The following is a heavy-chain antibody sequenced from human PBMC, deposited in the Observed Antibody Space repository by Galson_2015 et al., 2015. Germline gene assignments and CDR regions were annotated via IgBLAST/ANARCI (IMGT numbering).Heavy chain of an antibody. D-gene: IGHD2-2*01. Sequence: TLSLTCTVSGGSISSGSYYWSWIRQPAGKGLEWIGRIYTSGSTNYNPSLKSRVTISVDTSKNQFSLKLSSVTAADTAVYYCARDNRYQQLNWFDPWGQGTLVTVSS. V-gene: IGHV4-61*02. CDR2: IYTSGST. CDR3: ARDNRYQQLNWFDP. CDR1: GGSISSGSYY. J-gene: IGHJ5*02.